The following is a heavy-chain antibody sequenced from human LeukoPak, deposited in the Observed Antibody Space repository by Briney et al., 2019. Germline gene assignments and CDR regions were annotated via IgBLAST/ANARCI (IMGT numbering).Heavy chain of an antibody. CDR2: ISGSGGST. CDR3: AKVDYYDSSGSLVAY. CDR1: GFTFSSYA. D-gene: IGHD3-22*01. Sequence: GGSLRLSCAASGFTFSSYAMRWVRQAPGKGLEWVSAISGSGGSTYYADSVKGRFTISRDNSKNTLYLQMNSLRAEDTAVYYCAKVDYYDSSGSLVAYWGQGTLVTVSS. J-gene: IGHJ4*02. V-gene: IGHV3-23*01.